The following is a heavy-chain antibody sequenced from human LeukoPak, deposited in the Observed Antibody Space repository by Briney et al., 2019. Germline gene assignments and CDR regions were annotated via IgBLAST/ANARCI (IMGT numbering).Heavy chain of an antibody. J-gene: IGHJ3*02. CDR1: GFTFSRYW. CDR2: INSDGYST. Sequence: QPGGSLRLSCAASGFTFSRYWMHWVRQAPGKGLVWVSRINSDGYSTTYADFVKGRFTISRDNAKNTLYLQMNSLRAEDTAVYYCAKDRSTYYYDSSGYYPDAFDIWGQGTMVTVSS. V-gene: IGHV3-74*01. CDR3: AKDRSTYYYDSSGYYPDAFDI. D-gene: IGHD3-22*01.